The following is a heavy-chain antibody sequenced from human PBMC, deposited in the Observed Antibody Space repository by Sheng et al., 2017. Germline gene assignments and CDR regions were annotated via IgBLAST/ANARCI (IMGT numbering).Heavy chain of an antibody. D-gene: IGHD3-22*01. CDR3: ARAEDSSGYNPDY. CDR2: IWYDGSNK. J-gene: IGHJ4*02. V-gene: IGHV3-33*01. CDR1: GFTLSSYG. Sequence: QVQLVESGGGVVQPGRSLRLYCAASGFTLSSYGMHWVRQAPGKGLEWVAVIWYDGSNKWYADFVKGRFTISRDNSKNTLYLEMNSLRAEDTAVYYCARAEDSSGYNPDYWGQGTLVTVSS.